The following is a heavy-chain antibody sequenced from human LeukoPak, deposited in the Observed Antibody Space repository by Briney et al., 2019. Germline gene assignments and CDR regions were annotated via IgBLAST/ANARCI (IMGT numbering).Heavy chain of an antibody. CDR3: AKAASSSWPSYYYGMDV. CDR2: ITGSGGNT. J-gene: IGHJ6*02. V-gene: IGHV3-23*01. Sequence: GGSLRLSCAASGFIFSSYSVSWVRQAPGMGLEWVSVITGSGGNTYYADSVKGRFTISKDNSKNTVYLQMSSLRVDDTAVYYCAKAASSSWPSYYYGMDVWGQGTTVTVSS. D-gene: IGHD6-13*01. CDR1: GFIFSSYS.